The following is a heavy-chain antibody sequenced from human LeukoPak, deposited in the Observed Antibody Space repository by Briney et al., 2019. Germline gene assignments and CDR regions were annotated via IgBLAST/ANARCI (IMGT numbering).Heavy chain of an antibody. CDR2: ISAYNGNT. CDR3: ARDSSLKYYYGSGPPED. J-gene: IGHJ4*02. Sequence: ASVKVSCKASGYTFTGYYMHWVRQAPGQGLEWMGWISAYNGNTNYAQKLQGRVTMTTDTSTSTAYMELRSLRSDDTAVYYCARDSSLKYYYGSGPPEDWGQGTLVTVSS. CDR1: GYTFTGYY. D-gene: IGHD3-10*01. V-gene: IGHV1-18*04.